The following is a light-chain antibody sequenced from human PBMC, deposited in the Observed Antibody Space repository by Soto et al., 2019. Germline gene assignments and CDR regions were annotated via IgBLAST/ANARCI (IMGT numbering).Light chain of an antibody. CDR3: QQTYSPPWT. CDR1: QSIRSY. J-gene: IGKJ1*01. Sequence: DIQMTQSPSSLSASVGDRVTITCRASQSIRSYLNWYQQKPGKAPKLLIYAAASLQSGVPSSFRGFGAGTDFTLTITRLQAEDFATYYCQQTYSPPWTFGQGTKVVV. V-gene: IGKV1-39*01. CDR2: AAA.